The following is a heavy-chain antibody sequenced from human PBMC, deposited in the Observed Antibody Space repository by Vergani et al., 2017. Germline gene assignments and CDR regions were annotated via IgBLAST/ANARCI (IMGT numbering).Heavy chain of an antibody. D-gene: IGHD2-2*01. J-gene: IGHJ6*03. V-gene: IGHV3-48*03. Sequence: EVQLVESGGGLVQPGGSLRLSCAASGFTFSSYEMNWVRQAPGKGLEWVSYISSSGSTIYYADSAKGRFTISRDNAKNSLYLQMNSLRAEDTAVYYCARVPGYCSSTSCYAYYYMDVWGKGTTVTVSS. CDR3: ARVPGYCSSTSCYAYYYMDV. CDR1: GFTFSSYE. CDR2: ISSSGSTI.